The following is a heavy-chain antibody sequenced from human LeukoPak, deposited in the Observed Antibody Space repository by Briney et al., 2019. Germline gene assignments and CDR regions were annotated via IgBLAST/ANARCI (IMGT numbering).Heavy chain of an antibody. CDR1: GFTFSSYA. CDR3: AKGGHFSCFDP. D-gene: IGHD1-26*01. Sequence: PGGSLRLSCAASGFTFSSYAMTWVRQAPGKGLEWVSTISGKGDSTYYADSVKGRFTISRDNSKNTLSLQMNSLRADDTAVYYCAKGGHFSCFDPWGQGTLVTVSS. V-gene: IGHV3-23*01. CDR2: ISGKGDST. J-gene: IGHJ5*02.